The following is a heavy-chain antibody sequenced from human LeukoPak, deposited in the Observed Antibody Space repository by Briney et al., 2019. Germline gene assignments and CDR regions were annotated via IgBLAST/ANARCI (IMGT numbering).Heavy chain of an antibody. D-gene: IGHD3-10*01. V-gene: IGHV3-23*01. CDR2: LSGGGGGS. Sequence: GGSLRLSCAASGFTVSSNYMSWVRQAPGKGLEWVSSLSGGGGGSYYADSVKGRVTVSRDDSKNTLYLQMNSLRAEDTAVYYCAKEKTGKFDFDYWGQGTLVTVSS. J-gene: IGHJ4*02. CDR1: GFTVSSNY. CDR3: AKEKTGKFDFDY.